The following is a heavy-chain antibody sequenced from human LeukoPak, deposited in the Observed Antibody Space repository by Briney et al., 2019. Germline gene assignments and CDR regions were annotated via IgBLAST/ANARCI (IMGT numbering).Heavy chain of an antibody. CDR3: AKVIKGAVAFDY. Sequence: ASVKVSCRASGYTFTSYDINWVRQATGQGLEWMGWINPSSGGTQFAQKFQGRVTMTTDTSTNTAYMELSRLTSDDTAIYYCAKVIKGAVAFDYWGQGTLVTVSS. J-gene: IGHJ4*02. CDR2: INPSSGGT. D-gene: IGHD6-19*01. CDR1: GYTFTSYD. V-gene: IGHV1-2*02.